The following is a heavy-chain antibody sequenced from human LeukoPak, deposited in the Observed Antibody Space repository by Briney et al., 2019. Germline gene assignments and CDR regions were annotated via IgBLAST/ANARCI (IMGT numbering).Heavy chain of an antibody. V-gene: IGHV3-48*02. Sequence: PGGSLRPSCVASGYIVNNYLMNWVRQAPGKGLEWIAYIGGSPSITYYADSVKGRFTISRDNARNSVYLQMSSLRDEDTAVYYCAKETYLDFSTFYFDWWGQGSLVTVSS. CDR1: GYIVNNYL. D-gene: IGHD3-3*01. J-gene: IGHJ4*02. CDR3: AKETYLDFSTFYFDW. CDR2: IGGSPSIT.